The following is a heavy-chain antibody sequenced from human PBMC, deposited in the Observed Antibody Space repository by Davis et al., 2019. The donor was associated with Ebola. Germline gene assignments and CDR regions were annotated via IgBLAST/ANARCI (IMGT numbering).Heavy chain of an antibody. V-gene: IGHV1-46*01. CDR1: GYTFTSYY. J-gene: IGHJ6*02. Sequence: ASVKVSCKASGYTFTSYYMHWVRQAPGQGLEWMGIINPSGGSTSYAQKFQGRVTMTRDTSTSTVYMELSSLRSEDTAVYYCARAYCSGGSCYTYMDVWGQGTTVTVSS. CDR3: ARAYCSGGSCYTYMDV. CDR2: INPSGGST. D-gene: IGHD2-15*01.